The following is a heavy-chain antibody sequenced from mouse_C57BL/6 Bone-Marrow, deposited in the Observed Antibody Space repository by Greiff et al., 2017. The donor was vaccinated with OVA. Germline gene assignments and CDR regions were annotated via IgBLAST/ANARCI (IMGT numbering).Heavy chain of an antibody. V-gene: IGHV5-6*01. J-gene: IGHJ3*01. CDR1: GFTFSSYG. CDR2: ISSGGSYT. CDR3: ASDGYYFFAY. Sequence: EVMLVESGGDLVKPGGSLKLSCAASGFTFSSYGMSWVRQTPDKRLEWVATISSGGSYTYYPDSVKGRFPISRDNAKNTLYLQMSSLKSEDTAMYYCASDGYYFFAYWGQGTLVTVSA. D-gene: IGHD2-3*01.